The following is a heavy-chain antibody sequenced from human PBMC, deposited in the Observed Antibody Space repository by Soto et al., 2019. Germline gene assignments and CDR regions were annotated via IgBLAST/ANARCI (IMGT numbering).Heavy chain of an antibody. V-gene: IGHV3-30*09. CDR2: ISYDGSEQ. J-gene: IGHJ4*02. D-gene: IGHD3-10*01. Sequence: QVQLVESGGGVVQPGTSLRLSCTASGFPFSTYALHWVRQAPGKGLEWVALISYDGSEQTYADSVKGRFAVSRDNSKHILDLQMNSLRIEDTAVYYCARLVWFGELSSDDWGQGTRVTVSS. CDR3: ARLVWFGELSSDD. CDR1: GFPFSTYA.